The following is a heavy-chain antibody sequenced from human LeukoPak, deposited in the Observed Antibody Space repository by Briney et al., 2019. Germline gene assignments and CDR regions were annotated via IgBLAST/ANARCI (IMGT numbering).Heavy chain of an antibody. J-gene: IGHJ4*02. D-gene: IGHD6-19*01. Sequence: GASVKVSCKASGGTFSSYAISWVRQAPGQGLEWMGRIIPILGIANYAQKFQGRVTITADKSTSTAYMELSSLRSEDTAVYCCAEGHSSGWSFDYWGQGTLVTVSS. CDR2: IIPILGIA. CDR3: AEGHSSGWSFDY. CDR1: GGTFSSYA. V-gene: IGHV1-69*04.